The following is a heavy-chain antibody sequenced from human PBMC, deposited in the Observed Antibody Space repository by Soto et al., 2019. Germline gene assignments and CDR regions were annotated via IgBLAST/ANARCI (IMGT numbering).Heavy chain of an antibody. CDR3: ARGGAAVDIVATIH. J-gene: IGHJ4*02. Sequence: GGSLRLSCAASGFTFSSYSMNWVRQAPGKGLEWVSSISSSSSYIYYADSVKGRFTISRDNAKNSLYLQMNRLRAEDTAVYYCARGGAAVDIVATIHWGQGTLVTVSS. V-gene: IGHV3-21*01. D-gene: IGHD5-12*01. CDR1: GFTFSSYS. CDR2: ISSSSSYI.